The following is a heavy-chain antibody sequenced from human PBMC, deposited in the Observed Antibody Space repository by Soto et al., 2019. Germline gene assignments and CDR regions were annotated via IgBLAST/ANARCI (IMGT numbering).Heavy chain of an antibody. CDR3: ARHRGLTRGDYYYMDV. J-gene: IGHJ6*03. D-gene: IGHD3-10*01. V-gene: IGHV3-21*01. CDR2: ISSSSSYI. CDR1: GFTFSSYS. Sequence: GSLRLSCAASGFTFSSYSMNWVRQAPGKGLEWVSSISSSSSYIYYADSVKGRFTISRDNAKNSLYLQMNSLRAEDTAIYYCARHRGLTRGDYYYMDVWGKGATVTVSS.